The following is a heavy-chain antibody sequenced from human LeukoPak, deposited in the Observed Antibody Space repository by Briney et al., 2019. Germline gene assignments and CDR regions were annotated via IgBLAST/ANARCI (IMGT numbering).Heavy chain of an antibody. D-gene: IGHD3-22*01. CDR3: AREEYSSGYYHPDWYFDL. V-gene: IGHV4-39*07. CDR2: IYFSGNS. J-gene: IGHJ2*01. Sequence: SETLSLTCTVSGDSIRSSNYFWGWVRQPPGKGLEWIANIYFSGNSYYYPSLKSRVTISVDASKNQFSLKLSSVTAADTAVYYCAREEYSSGYYHPDWYFDLWGRGTLVTVSS. CDR1: GDSIRSSNYF.